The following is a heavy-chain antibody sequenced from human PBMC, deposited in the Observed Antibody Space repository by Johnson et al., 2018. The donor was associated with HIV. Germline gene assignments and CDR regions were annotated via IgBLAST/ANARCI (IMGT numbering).Heavy chain of an antibody. J-gene: IGHJ3*02. CDR1: GFTVSSNY. Sequence: QVQLVESGGGLVQPGGSLRLSCAASGFTVSSNYMSWVRQAPGKGLEWVSYISSSGSTIYYADSVNGRFTISRDNAKNSLYLQMNSLTAEDTALYYCAKDLTYVISAFDIWGQGTVVTVSS. V-gene: IGHV3-11*01. CDR3: AKDLTYVISAFDI. CDR2: ISSSGSTI. D-gene: IGHD3-10*02.